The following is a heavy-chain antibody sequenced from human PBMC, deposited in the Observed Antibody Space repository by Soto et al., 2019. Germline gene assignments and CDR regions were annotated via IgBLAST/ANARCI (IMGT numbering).Heavy chain of an antibody. D-gene: IGHD3-10*01. Sequence: QLQLQESGPGLVKPSETLSLTCTVSGGSISSSNYFWGWIRQPPGKGLEWIGSIYYSGTTYYNPSLKSRVTISGDTSKNQFSVKLSSVTAADTAVYYCARLKGSYWWLDYWGQGTLVTVSS. CDR2: IYYSGTT. CDR3: ARLKGSYWWLDY. V-gene: IGHV4-39*01. J-gene: IGHJ4*02. CDR1: GGSISSSNYF.